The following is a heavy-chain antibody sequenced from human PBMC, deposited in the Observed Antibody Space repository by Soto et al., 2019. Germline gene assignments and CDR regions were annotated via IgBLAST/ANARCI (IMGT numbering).Heavy chain of an antibody. CDR3: ARGGFRDLTSFGFDYYGMDV. J-gene: IGHJ6*02. D-gene: IGHD3-10*01. Sequence: QVHLVQSGPELKKPGASVKVSCKASGYNFADYGINWVRQAPGQGLEWMGWISAYNGNTNYAQKIQDRVTMTTDTSTNSSYMEMRSLRADDSAVYYCARGGFRDLTSFGFDYYGMDVWGQGTTVTVSS. CDR2: ISAYNGNT. V-gene: IGHV1-18*01. CDR1: GYNFADYG.